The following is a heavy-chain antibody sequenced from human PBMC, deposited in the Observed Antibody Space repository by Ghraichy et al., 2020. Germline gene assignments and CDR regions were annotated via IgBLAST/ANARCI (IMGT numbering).Heavy chain of an antibody. D-gene: IGHD3-3*01. CDR1: GFTFKNYA. V-gene: IGHV3-30-3*01. Sequence: GGSLRLSCAASGFTFKNYAMHWVRQAPGKGLEWVAVISYDGSSKFYARSVKGRFTISRDNSENTLYLQMNSLRVEDTAVYYCASGFDFWSGYSPSYYYGLDVWGQGTTVTVSS. CDR2: ISYDGSSK. CDR3: ASGFDFWSGYSPSYYYGLDV. J-gene: IGHJ6*02.